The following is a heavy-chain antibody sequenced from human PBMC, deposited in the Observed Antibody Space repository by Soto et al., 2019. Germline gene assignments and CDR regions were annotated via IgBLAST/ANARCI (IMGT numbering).Heavy chain of an antibody. V-gene: IGHV4-39*01. J-gene: IGHJ6*02. CDR2: IFYSGTT. CDR1: GASISSNGYY. Sequence: SETLSLTCTVSGASISSNGYYWGWIRQPPGKGLEWIGSIFYSGTTHYNPSLRSRLSISVDTSKNQFSLKLTSVTAADTAVYYCSRGHEVRATFYYHYAMDVWGQGTTVTVSS. D-gene: IGHD3-10*01. CDR3: SRGHEVRATFYYHYAMDV.